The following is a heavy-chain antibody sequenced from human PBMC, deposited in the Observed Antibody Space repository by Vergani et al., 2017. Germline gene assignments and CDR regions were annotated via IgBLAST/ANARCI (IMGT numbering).Heavy chain of an antibody. D-gene: IGHD3-9*01. J-gene: IGHJ4*02. CDR1: GYTFSNYH. CDR2: INPSGGHT. CDR3: GRGNYGILTGYRY. V-gene: IGHV1-46*03. Sequence: QVQVVQSGAEVKKSGASVKVSCKTSGYTFSNYHMHWVRQAPGQGLEWMGIINPSGGHTNYAQKFQGRVTMTRDTSTSTVYMEQSSLRSEDTAIYCCGRGNYGILTGYRYWGQGTLVTVSA.